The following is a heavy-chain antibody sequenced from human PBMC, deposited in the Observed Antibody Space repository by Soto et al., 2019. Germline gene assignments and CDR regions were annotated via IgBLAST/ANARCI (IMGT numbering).Heavy chain of an antibody. V-gene: IGHV1-18*01. CDR2: ISAYNGNT. J-gene: IGHJ3*02. CDR3: AREPPGFYGAVKAAFDI. CDR1: GYTFTSYG. Sequence: ASVKVSCKASGYTFTSYGISWVRQAPGQGLEWMGWISAYNGNTNYAQKLQGRVTMTTDTSTSTAYMELRSLRSDDTAVYYCAREPPGFYGAVKAAFDIWGQGTMVTVSS. D-gene: IGHD3-3*01.